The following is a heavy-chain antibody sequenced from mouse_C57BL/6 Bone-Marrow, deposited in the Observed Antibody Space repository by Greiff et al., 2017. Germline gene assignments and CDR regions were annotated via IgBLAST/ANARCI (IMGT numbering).Heavy chain of an antibody. CDR1: GYTFTSYW. D-gene: IGHD1-2*01. CDR3: ARRGLRPLDY. J-gene: IGHJ2*01. CDR2: IYPSDSET. Sequence: QVQLKQPGAELVRPGSSVKLSCKASGYTFTSYWMDWVKQRPGQGLEWIGNIYPSDSETHYNQKFKDKATLTVDKSSSTAYMQLSSLTSEDSAVYYCARRGLRPLDYWGQGTTLTVSS. V-gene: IGHV1-61*01.